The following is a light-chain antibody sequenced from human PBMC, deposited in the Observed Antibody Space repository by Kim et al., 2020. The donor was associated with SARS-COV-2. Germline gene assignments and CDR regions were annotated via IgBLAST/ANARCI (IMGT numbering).Light chain of an antibody. V-gene: IGLV1-51*01. CDR3: GTWDSSLPGLV. CDR1: SFNIGNHY. CDR2: DNN. J-gene: IGLJ2*01. Sequence: GQKVTISSSGSSFNIGNHYVSWYQQFPGTAPKLLIYDNNERPSGIPDRFSGSKSGTSATLGITGLQTGDEAEYYCGTWDSSLPGLVFGGGTQLTVL.